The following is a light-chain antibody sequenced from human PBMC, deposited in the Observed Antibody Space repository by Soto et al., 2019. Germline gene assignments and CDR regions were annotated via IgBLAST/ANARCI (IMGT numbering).Light chain of an antibody. J-gene: IGKJ2*01. CDR1: QSVTNNC. CDR3: QPYSSLPHT. CDR2: GVS. V-gene: IGKV3-20*01. Sequence: ESVLTQSPGTLSLSPGERATLPCRATQSVTNNCFAWYQQKPGQSPRLLIYGVSSKATATPDRFSGSWSGTDFALTISRLEPEDFVVYYCQPYSSLPHTFGRGTKLEVK.